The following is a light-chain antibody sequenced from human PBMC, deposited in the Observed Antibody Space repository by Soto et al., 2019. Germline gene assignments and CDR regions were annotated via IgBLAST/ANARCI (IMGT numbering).Light chain of an antibody. CDR3: QQRSNWPLT. J-gene: IGKJ4*01. V-gene: IGKV3-11*01. Sequence: EVVLTQFPATLSLSPGDRAALSCKASQSVHNFLAWYQQRPGQAPRLLIYGASNRAAGIPDRFSGSGSGTDFTLTINSLEPEDFAVYYCQQRSNWPLTFGGGTKVEIK. CDR1: QSVHNF. CDR2: GAS.